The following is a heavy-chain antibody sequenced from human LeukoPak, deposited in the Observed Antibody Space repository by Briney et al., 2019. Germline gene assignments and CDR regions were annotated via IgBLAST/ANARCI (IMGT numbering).Heavy chain of an antibody. CDR3: ARVPAAISYYYYGMDV. CDR1: GGSISNYY. Sequence: SETLSLTCTVSGGSISNYYWSWIRQPPGKGLEWIGYIYYSGSTNYNPSLKSRVTISVDTSKNQFSLKLSSVTAADTAVYYCARVPAAISYYYYGMDVWSKGTTVTVSS. CDR2: IYYSGST. J-gene: IGHJ6*04. D-gene: IGHD2-2*01. V-gene: IGHV4-59*01.